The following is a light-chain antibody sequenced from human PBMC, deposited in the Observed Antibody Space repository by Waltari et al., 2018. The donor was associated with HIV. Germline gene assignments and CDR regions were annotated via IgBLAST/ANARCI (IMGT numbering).Light chain of an antibody. Sequence: HSLLTPPPSASAAPGQTVTIFCYASSPPIADNFVSWSQQLPATAPKHLIYDTNKRPSGTPDRLSASKSGTSATLTITGLQAGDEAVYYCGTWDTSLSAFWVFGGGTKVTVL. J-gene: IGLJ3*02. V-gene: IGLV1-51*01. CDR3: GTWDTSLSAFWV. CDR2: DTN. CDR1: SPPIADNF.